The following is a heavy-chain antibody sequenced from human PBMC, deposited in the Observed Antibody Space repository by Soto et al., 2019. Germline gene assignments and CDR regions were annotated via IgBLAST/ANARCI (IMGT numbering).Heavy chain of an antibody. Sequence: EVQLVESGGGLVQPGGSLRLSCAASGFTVSSTYISWVRQAPGKGLEWVSIFYSADNTYYADSVKGRFAISRDTSKNTVYLQMNSLRAEDTAVYYCTRDRSGTGDIWGQGTMVTVSS. CDR3: TRDRSGTGDI. J-gene: IGHJ3*02. CDR2: FYSADNT. V-gene: IGHV3-66*01. CDR1: GFTVSSTY. D-gene: IGHD1-1*01.